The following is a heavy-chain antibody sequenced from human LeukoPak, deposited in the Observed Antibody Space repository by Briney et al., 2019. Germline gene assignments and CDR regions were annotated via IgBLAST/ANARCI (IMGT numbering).Heavy chain of an antibody. V-gene: IGHV3-53*01. D-gene: IGHD4-23*01. CDR3: ARENYGGIDY. CDR1: GISVSKDD. CDR2: IYSGGST. Sequence: GGSLRLSCAASGISVSKDDMSWVRQAPGQGLEWVSVIYSGGSTYYVDSVKGRFTISRDNSRNTLYLQTNSLRAEDTAVYRCARENYGGIDYWGQGTLVTVSS. J-gene: IGHJ4*02.